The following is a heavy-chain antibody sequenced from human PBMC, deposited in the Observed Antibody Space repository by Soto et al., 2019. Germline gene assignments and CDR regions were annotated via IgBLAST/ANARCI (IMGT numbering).Heavy chain of an antibody. J-gene: IGHJ4*02. CDR1: GFTFTNSG. CDR3: AAQVSSGY. V-gene: IGHV3-30*03. Sequence: QVQLVESGGGVVQPGRSLRLSCAASGFTFTNSGMHWVRQAPGKGLEWVAVISYDGNTKYYADSVKGRFTISRDNSQHALYLQMNNRRGEDTAVYYGAAQVSSGYWGQGTLVTVSS. CDR2: ISYDGNTK. D-gene: IGHD2-21*01.